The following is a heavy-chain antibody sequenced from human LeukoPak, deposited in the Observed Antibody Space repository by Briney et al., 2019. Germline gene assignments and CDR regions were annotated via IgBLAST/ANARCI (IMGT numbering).Heavy chain of an antibody. CDR2: ISAYNGNT. V-gene: IGHV1-18*01. Sequence: ASVTVSCKPSVYTFTSYGISWVRQAPGQGLEWMGWISAYNGNTNYAQKLQRRVTMTTDTSTSTAYMEMRSLTSDDTAVYYCARDRGPIDYWGQGTLVTVSS. J-gene: IGHJ4*02. CDR3: ARDRGPIDY. CDR1: VYTFTSYG. D-gene: IGHD1-26*01.